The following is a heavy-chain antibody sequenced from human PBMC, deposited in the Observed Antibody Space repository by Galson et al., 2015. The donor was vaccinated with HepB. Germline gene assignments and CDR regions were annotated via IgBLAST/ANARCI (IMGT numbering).Heavy chain of an antibody. V-gene: IGHV6-1*01. CDR2: TYYRSTWYN. J-gene: IGHJ4*02. Sequence: CAISGDSVSSNTASWHWVRQSPSRGLEWLGRTYYRSTWYNDYARSVKSRIVINPDTSKNQFSLQLNSVTPDDTGVYYCTRTEDTTGDSMIPFDSWGQGILLTVSS. D-gene: IGHD1-1*01. CDR1: GDSVSSNTAS. CDR3: TRTEDTTGDSMIPFDS.